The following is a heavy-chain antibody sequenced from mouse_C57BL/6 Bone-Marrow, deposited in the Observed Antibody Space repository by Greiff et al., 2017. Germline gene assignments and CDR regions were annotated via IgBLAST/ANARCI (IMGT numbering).Heavy chain of an antibody. CDR1: GYTFTSYW. J-gene: IGHJ4*01. D-gene: IGHD1-1*01. CDR2: IDPNSGGT. CDR3: ARAGSLRGSRCGYYAMDY. V-gene: IGHV1-72*01. Sequence: QVQLQQPGAELVKPGASVKLSCKASGYTFTSYWMHWVKQRPGRGLEWIGRIDPNSGGTKYTEKFKSQATLTVDNPSSTAYMQLSSLTSEESAVYYGARAGSLRGSRCGYYAMDYWGQGTSVTVSS.